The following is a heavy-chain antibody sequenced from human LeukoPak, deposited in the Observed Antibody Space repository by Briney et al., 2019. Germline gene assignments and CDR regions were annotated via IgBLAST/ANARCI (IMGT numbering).Heavy chain of an antibody. D-gene: IGHD6-6*01. CDR1: GYTFTSYY. Sequence: ASVKVSCKASGYTFTSYYMHWVRQAPGQGLEWMGIINPSGGSTSYAQKFQGRVTITADESTSTAYMELSSLRSEDTAVYYCASSMVRARPGQYYYYMDVWGKGTTVTVSS. V-gene: IGHV1-46*01. CDR3: ASSMVRARPGQYYYYMDV. CDR2: INPSGGST. J-gene: IGHJ6*03.